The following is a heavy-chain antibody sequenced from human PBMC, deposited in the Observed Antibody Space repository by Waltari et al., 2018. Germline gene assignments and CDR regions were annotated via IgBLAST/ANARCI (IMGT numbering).Heavy chain of an antibody. D-gene: IGHD6-19*01. Sequence: QVQLQESGPGLVKPSETLSLTCTVSGGSISSYSWSWIRQPPGKGLEWIGYIYYSGSTNYNPSLKSRVTISVDTSKNQFSLKLSSVTAADTAVYYCARGRPDIAVAGSLGEWGQGTLVTVSS. CDR1: GGSISSYS. J-gene: IGHJ4*02. CDR3: ARGRPDIAVAGSLGE. V-gene: IGHV4-59*01. CDR2: IYYSGST.